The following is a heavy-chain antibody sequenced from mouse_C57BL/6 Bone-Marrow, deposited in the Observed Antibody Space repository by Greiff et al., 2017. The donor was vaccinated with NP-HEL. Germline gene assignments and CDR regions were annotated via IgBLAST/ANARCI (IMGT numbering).Heavy chain of an antibody. CDR3: ARRVERGGYYYAMDY. CDR2: IHPNSGST. J-gene: IGHJ4*01. CDR1: GYTFTSYC. V-gene: IGHV1-64*01. Sequence: VQLQQPGAELVKPGASVKLSCTASGYTFTSYCMHWVKQRPGQGLEWIGMIHPNSGSTNYNEKFKSKATLTADNSSSTAYMQLSSLTSENSADSDGARRVERGGYYYAMDYWGQGTSVTVSS. D-gene: IGHD1-1*01.